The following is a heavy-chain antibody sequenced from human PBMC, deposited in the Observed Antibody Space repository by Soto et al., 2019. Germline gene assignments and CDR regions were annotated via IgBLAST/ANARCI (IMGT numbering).Heavy chain of an antibody. CDR3: ARTDPADYGGNSGFDY. CDR1: GGTFSSYA. J-gene: IGHJ4*02. D-gene: IGHD4-17*01. CDR2: IIPIFGTA. Sequence: SVKVSCKASGGTFSSYAISWVRQAPGQGLEWMGGIIPIFGTANYAQKFQGRVTITADESTSTAYMELSSLRSEDTAVYYCARTDPADYGGNSGFDYWGQRTLVTVSS. V-gene: IGHV1-69*13.